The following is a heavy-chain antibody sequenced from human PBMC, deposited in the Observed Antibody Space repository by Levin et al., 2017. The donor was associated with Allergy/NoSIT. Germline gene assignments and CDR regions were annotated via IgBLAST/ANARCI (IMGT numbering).Heavy chain of an antibody. D-gene: IGHD3-3*01. V-gene: IGHV3-23*01. CDR1: GFTFSSYA. J-gene: IGHJ6*02. Sequence: PTGGSLRLSCAASGFTFSSYAMSWVRQAPGKGLEWVSAISGSGGSTYYADSVKGRFTISRDNSKNTLYLQMNSLRAEDTAVYYCAKAIRFLEWFGAMDVWGQGTTVTVSS. CDR2: ISGSGGST. CDR3: AKAIRFLEWFGAMDV.